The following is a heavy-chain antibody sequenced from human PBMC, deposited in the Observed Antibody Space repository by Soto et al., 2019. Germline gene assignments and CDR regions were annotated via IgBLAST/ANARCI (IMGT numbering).Heavy chain of an antibody. CDR2: IYYNGNT. V-gene: IGHV4-31*03. CDR1: GGSISSGGYY. J-gene: IGHJ6*02. CDR3: ARERRVVVVPAATASYGMDV. D-gene: IGHD2-2*01. Sequence: SETLSLTCTVSGGSISSGGYYWSWIRQYPGKGLEWIGYIYYNGNTYYNPSLKSRVTISVDTSKNQFSLKLSSVTAADTAVYYCARERRVVVVPAATASYGMDVWGQGTTVTV.